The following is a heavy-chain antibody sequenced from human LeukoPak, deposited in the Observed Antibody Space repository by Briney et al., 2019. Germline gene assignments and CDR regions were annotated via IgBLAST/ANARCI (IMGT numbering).Heavy chain of an antibody. Sequence: PSETLSLTCTVSGGSISSYYWSWIRQPPGKGLEWIGYIYYSGSTNYNPSLKSRVTISVDTSKNQFSLKLSSVTAADTAVYYCARALGAAAGNSPSYYYGMDVWGQGTTVTVSS. J-gene: IGHJ6*02. CDR2: IYYSGST. V-gene: IGHV4-59*01. CDR1: GGSISSYY. CDR3: ARALGAAAGNSPSYYYGMDV. D-gene: IGHD6-13*01.